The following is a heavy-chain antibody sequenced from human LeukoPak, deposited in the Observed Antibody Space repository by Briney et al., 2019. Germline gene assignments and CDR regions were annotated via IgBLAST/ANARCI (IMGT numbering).Heavy chain of an antibody. CDR2: ISGSDGTT. V-gene: IGHV3-23*01. Sequence: VGSLRLSCAASGFTFSNYVMSWVRQAPGKGLDWVSTISGSDGTTYYADSVKGRLTISRDNSQTTVYLQIQSLRVEDTAVYYCTMIYSYAHQYFDYWGLGTLVTVSS. CDR3: TMIYSYAHQYFDY. D-gene: IGHD5-18*01. CDR1: GFTFSNYV. J-gene: IGHJ4*02.